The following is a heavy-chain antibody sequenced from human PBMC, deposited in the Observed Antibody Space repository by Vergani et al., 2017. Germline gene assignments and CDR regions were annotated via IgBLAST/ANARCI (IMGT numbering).Heavy chain of an antibody. V-gene: IGHV2-5*02. Sequence: QVTLRESGPALVKPTQTLTLTCTFSGFSLSTSGVGVGWIRQPPGKALEWLALIYWDDDKRYSPSLKSRLTITKDTSKNQVVLTMTNMDPVDTATYYCAHKVAFSDPNWFDPWGQGTLVTVSS. CDR1: GFSLSTSGVG. CDR3: AHKVAFSDPNWFDP. CDR2: IYWDDDK. D-gene: IGHD2-15*01. J-gene: IGHJ5*02.